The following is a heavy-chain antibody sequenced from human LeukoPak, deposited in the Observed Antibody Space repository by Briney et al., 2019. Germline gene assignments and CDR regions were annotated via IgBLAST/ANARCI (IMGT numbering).Heavy chain of an antibody. V-gene: IGHV3-74*01. J-gene: IGHJ3*02. CDR1: GFTFSSYW. CDR3: LTGSGHAFDI. D-gene: IGHD3-10*01. CDR2: INSDGSST. Sequence: GGSLRLSCAASGFTFSSYWVRWVRQVPGKGLVWVSRINSDGSSTSYADSVKGRFTISRDNAKNTLYVQMSSLRAEGTAVYYCLTGSGHAFDIWGRGTMVTVSS.